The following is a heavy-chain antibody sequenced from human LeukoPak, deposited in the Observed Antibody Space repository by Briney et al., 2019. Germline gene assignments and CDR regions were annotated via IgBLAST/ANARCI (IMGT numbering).Heavy chain of an antibody. J-gene: IGHJ4*02. CDR2: ISSSSSTI. CDR3: ASESSGSYLGFDY. D-gene: IGHD1-26*01. CDR1: GFTFSSYS. V-gene: IGHV3-48*01. Sequence: GGSLRLSCAASGFTFSSYSMNWVRQAPGKGLEWVSYISSSSSTIYYADSVKGRFTISRDNSKNTLYLQMNSLRAEDTAVYYCASESSGSYLGFDYWGQGTLVTVSS.